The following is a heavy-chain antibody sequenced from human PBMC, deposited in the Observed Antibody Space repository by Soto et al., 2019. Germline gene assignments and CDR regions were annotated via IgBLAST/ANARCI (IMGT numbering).Heavy chain of an antibody. V-gene: IGHV2-5*02. D-gene: IGHD6-13*01. CDR3: AYIGSAGVVPFQH. J-gene: IGHJ4*02. CDR1: GFSLTSSGVS. CDR2: IYWDDDK. Sequence: ASGPTLVNPTQTLTLTCTFSGFSLTSSGVSVGWIRQPPGKALEWLALIYWDDDKPYNPSLKSRLTISKDASKNQVVLKLTNMDTVDTATYYCAYIGSAGVVPFQHWGPGILVTVSS.